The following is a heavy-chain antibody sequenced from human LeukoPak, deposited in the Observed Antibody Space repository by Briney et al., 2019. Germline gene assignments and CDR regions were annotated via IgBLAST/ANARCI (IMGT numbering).Heavy chain of an antibody. Sequence: ASVKVSCKASGYTFTGYYMHWVRQAPGQGLEWMGWINPNSGGTNYAQKFQGRVTMTRDTSISTAYMELSRLRSDDTAVYYCARGHYYDSSGYYTFDYWGQGTLVTVSS. J-gene: IGHJ4*02. CDR2: INPNSGGT. V-gene: IGHV1-2*02. CDR1: GYTFTGYY. CDR3: ARGHYYDSSGYYTFDY. D-gene: IGHD3-22*01.